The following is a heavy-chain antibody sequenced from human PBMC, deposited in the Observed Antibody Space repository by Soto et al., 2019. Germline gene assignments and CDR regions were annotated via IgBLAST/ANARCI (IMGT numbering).Heavy chain of an antibody. Sequence: GGSLRLSCAASGYTFSHYWMHWARQAPGKGLVWVSRVNPDGTITTYADSVKGRFTISRDNAKNTLYLQMNSLGVEDTALYYCSYDTSGDKDFWGQGTPVTVSS. CDR3: SYDTSGDKDF. V-gene: IGHV3-74*01. D-gene: IGHD3-9*01. CDR1: GYTFSHYW. J-gene: IGHJ4*02. CDR2: VNPDGTIT.